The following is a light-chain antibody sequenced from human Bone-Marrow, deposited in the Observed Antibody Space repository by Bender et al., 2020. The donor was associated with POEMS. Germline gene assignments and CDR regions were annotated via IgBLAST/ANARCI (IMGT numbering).Light chain of an antibody. CDR1: SSDVGAYDY. V-gene: IGLV2-14*03. Sequence: QSALTQPPSASGSPGQSVTISCTGTSSDVGAYDYVSWYQHHPGKAPKLMIYDVSNRPSGVSNRFSGSKSGNMASLTISGLQAEDEADYYCSSYTSATILDVVFGGGTKLTVL. CDR2: DVS. J-gene: IGLJ2*01. CDR3: SSYTSATILDVV.